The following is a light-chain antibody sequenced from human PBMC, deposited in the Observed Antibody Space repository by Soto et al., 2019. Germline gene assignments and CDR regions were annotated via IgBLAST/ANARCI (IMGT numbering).Light chain of an antibody. V-gene: IGLV2-14*01. CDR1: SSDVGGYNS. J-gene: IGLJ2*01. CDR2: EVN. CDR3: SSYTSSNTVL. Sequence: QSALTQPASVSGSPGQSITISCTGTSSDVGGYNSVSWYQHHPGEAPKLMLFEVNNRPSGVSNRFSGSKSGDMASLTISGLQVEDEADYYCSSYTSSNTVLFGGGTKLTVL.